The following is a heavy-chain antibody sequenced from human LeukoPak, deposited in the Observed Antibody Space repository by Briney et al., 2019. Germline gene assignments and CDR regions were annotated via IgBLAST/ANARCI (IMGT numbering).Heavy chain of an antibody. J-gene: IGHJ4*02. CDR2: IWYDGSNK. V-gene: IGHV3-33*01. D-gene: IGHD6-13*01. CDR3: AREKLAAAGTGFDY. Sequence: GRSLRLSCAASEFTFSSYGMHWVRQAPGKGLEWVAVIWYDGSNKYYADSVKGRFTISRDSSKNTLYLQMNSLRAEDTAVYYCAREKLAAAGTGFDYWGQGTLVTVSS. CDR1: EFTFSSYG.